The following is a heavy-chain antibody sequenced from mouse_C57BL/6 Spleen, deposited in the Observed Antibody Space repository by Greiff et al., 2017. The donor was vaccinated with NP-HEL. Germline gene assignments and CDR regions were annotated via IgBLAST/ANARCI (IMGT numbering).Heavy chain of an antibody. V-gene: IGHV1-26*01. Sequence: EVQLQQSGPELVKPGASVKISCKASGYTFTDYYMNWVKQSHGKSLEWIGDINPNNGGTSYNQKFKGKATLTVDESSSTAYMELRSLTSEDSAVYYCAMGVFAYWGQGTLVTVSA. CDR1: GYTFTDYY. CDR2: INPNNGGT. J-gene: IGHJ3*01. CDR3: AMGVFAY.